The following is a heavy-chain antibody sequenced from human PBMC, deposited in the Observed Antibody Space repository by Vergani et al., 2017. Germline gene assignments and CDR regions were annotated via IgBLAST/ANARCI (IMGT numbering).Heavy chain of an antibody. CDR2: IRSKNDGGTA. D-gene: IGHD2-2*01. J-gene: IGHJ4*03. V-gene: IGHV3-15*01. Sequence: EVEVVESGGGLIKPGGSLRLSCVVSGIPFKNAWINWARQAPGKGLEWIGRIRSKNDGGTADYAAHLKGRFAISRDHSKDSAFLLVNNLKTEDTAVFFCCAEYHDYWGQGTPVTVSS. CDR3: CAEYHDY. CDR1: GIPFKNAW.